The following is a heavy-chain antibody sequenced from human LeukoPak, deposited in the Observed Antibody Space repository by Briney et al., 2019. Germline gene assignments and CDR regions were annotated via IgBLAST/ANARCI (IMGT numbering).Heavy chain of an antibody. CDR1: GYSFTSSW. Sequence: GEPLKTSAKASGYSFTSSWSGWVRQMPGKGLNGMCIINPGDSDTRYSPSFQDQVTISADESISTAYLQWSSLKASDTAFFYRPRRHYDMGRGTYWFDPWGQGTLVTVSS. V-gene: IGHV5-51*01. J-gene: IGHJ5*02. CDR2: INPGDSDT. D-gene: IGHD3-9*01. CDR3: PRRHYDMGRGTYWFDP.